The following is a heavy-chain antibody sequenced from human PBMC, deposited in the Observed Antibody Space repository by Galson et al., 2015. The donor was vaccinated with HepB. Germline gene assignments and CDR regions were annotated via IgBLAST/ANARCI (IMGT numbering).Heavy chain of an antibody. D-gene: IGHD3-22*01. CDR1: GASITSGGYY. J-gene: IGHJ3*02. CDR3: VRGSYYDGRGRLRGGTAFDI. Sequence: QVELHESGPGLAKPSQTLSLTCTVSGASITSGGYYWTWIRQHPLKGLEWIGHIYHSGDPVYNPALNSRITISADTSKTLFSLQLTSVTAADTAVYYCVRGSYYDGRGRLRGGTAFDIWGQGTLVTVSS. CDR2: IYHSGDP. V-gene: IGHV4-31*03.